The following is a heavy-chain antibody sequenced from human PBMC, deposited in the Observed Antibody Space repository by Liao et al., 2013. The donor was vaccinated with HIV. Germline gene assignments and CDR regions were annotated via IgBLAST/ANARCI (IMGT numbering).Heavy chain of an antibody. CDR1: GGSISGKTYY. D-gene: IGHD6-13*01. Sequence: QLQLQESGPGLVKASETLSLACTVSGGSISGKTYYWGWIRQPPGKGLEWIGSIYYSGSTYYNPSLRSRVTISVDTSNNHFSLRLSSVTAADTAVYYCARVYSSTWYEFFQHWGQGTLVTVSS. CDR2: IYYSGST. CDR3: ARVYSSTWYEFFQH. J-gene: IGHJ1*01. V-gene: IGHV4-39*02.